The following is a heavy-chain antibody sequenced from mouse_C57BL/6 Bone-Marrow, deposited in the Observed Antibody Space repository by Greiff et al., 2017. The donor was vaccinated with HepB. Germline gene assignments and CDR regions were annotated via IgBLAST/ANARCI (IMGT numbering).Heavy chain of an antibody. D-gene: IGHD1-3*01. CDR3: TKVLAAFDV. CDR2: ISSGDYI. J-gene: IGHJ1*03. V-gene: IGHV5-9-1*02. Sequence: EVQGVESGEGLVKPGGSLKLSCAASGFTFSSYAMSWVRQTPEKRLEWVAYISSGDYIYYADTVKGRFTISRDNARNTLYLQMSSLKSEDTAMYYCTKVLAAFDVWGTGTTVTVSS. CDR1: GFTFSSYA.